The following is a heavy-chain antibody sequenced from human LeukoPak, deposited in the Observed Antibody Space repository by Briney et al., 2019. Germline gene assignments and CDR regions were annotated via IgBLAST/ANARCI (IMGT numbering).Heavy chain of an antibody. D-gene: IGHD3-16*02. J-gene: IGHJ4*02. V-gene: IGHV4-59*01. CDR2: IYYSGST. Sequence: SETLSLTCTVSGGSISSYYWSWIRQPPGKGLEWIGYIYYSGSTNYNPSLRSRVTISVDTSKNQFSLKLSSVTAADTAVYYCARSDDYVWGSYRMFDYWGQGTLVTVSS. CDR3: ARSDDYVWGSYRMFDY. CDR1: GGSISSYY.